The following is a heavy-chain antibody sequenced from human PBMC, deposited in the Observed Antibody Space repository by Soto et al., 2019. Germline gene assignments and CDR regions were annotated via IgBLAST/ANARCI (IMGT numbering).Heavy chain of an antibody. CDR1: GFAFSNCA. Sequence: GGSLRLSCAASGFAFSNCAMSWVRQAPGKGLEWVSTIKTSGDTTFYADPVKGRFTTSRDDSKNTLYLQMNSLRAEDTATYYCTKDVAGDIGADFWGQGTPVTVSS. J-gene: IGHJ4*02. D-gene: IGHD6-19*01. V-gene: IGHV3-23*05. CDR2: IKTSGDTT. CDR3: TKDVAGDIGADF.